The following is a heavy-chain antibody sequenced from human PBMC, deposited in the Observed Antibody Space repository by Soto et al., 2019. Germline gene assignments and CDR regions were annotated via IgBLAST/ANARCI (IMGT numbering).Heavy chain of an antibody. Sequence: ASVKVSCKASGYTFTSYAMHWVRQAPGQRLEWMGWINAGNGNTKYSQKFQGRVTITRDTSASTAYMELSSLRSEDTAVYYCARDPGLEYSSSSGIYWGQGTLVTVSS. J-gene: IGHJ4*02. V-gene: IGHV1-3*01. CDR3: ARDPGLEYSSSSGIY. CDR2: INAGNGNT. D-gene: IGHD6-6*01. CDR1: GYTFTSYA.